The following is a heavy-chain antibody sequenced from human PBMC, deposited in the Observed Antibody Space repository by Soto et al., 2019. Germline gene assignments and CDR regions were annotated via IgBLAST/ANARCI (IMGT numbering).Heavy chain of an antibody. Sequence: EVQLLESGGGLVQPGGSLRLYCAASGFTFRSYAMSWVRQAPGKGLEWVSAVSASGTGTYYSDSVKGRFTISRDNSKNTLYLQMNSLRVEDTALYYCARDQGASYGLYYFDYWGQGTLVTVSS. CDR1: GFTFRSYA. V-gene: IGHV3-23*01. CDR3: ARDQGASYGLYYFDY. J-gene: IGHJ4*02. D-gene: IGHD5-18*01. CDR2: VSASGTGT.